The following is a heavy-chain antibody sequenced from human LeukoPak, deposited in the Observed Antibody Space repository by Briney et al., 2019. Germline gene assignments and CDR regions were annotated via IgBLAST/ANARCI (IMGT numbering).Heavy chain of an antibody. V-gene: IGHV3-23*01. Sequence: GGSLRLSCAASGFTFSSYAMSWVRQAPGKGLEWVSAISGSGGSTYYADSVKGRFTISRDNSKNTQYLQMNSLRAEDTAVYYCAKDTDPTIFGVVIAHYFDYWGQGTLVTVSS. CDR3: AKDTDPTIFGVVIAHYFDY. J-gene: IGHJ4*02. CDR1: GFTFSSYA. D-gene: IGHD3-3*01. CDR2: ISGSGGST.